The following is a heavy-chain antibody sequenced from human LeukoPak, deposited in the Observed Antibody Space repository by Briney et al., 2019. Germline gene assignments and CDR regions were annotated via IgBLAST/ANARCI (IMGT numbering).Heavy chain of an antibody. CDR1: GFTFSSYW. CDR3: ARDAREDILTGYSRRWFDP. V-gene: IGHV3-7*01. D-gene: IGHD3-9*01. J-gene: IGHJ5*02. CDR2: IKQDGSEK. Sequence: PGGSLRLSCAASGFTFSSYWMSWVRQAPGKGLEWVANIKQDGSEKYYVDSVKGRFTISRDNAKNSLYLQMNSLRAEDTAVYYCARDAREDILTGYSRRWFDPWGQGTLVTVSS.